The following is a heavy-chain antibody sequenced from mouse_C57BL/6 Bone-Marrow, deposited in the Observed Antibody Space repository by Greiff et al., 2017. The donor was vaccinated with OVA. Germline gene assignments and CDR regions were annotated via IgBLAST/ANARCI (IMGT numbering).Heavy chain of an antibody. Sequence: EVQVVESGGGLVKPGGSLKLSCAASGFTFSDYGMHWVRQAPEKGLEWVAYISSGSSTIYYADTVKGRFTISRDNAKNTLFLQMTSLRSEDTAMYYCARPHYYGSSYAWYFDVWGTGTTVTVSS. J-gene: IGHJ1*03. D-gene: IGHD1-1*01. V-gene: IGHV5-17*01. CDR2: ISSGSSTI. CDR1: GFTFSDYG. CDR3: ARPHYYGSSYAWYFDV.